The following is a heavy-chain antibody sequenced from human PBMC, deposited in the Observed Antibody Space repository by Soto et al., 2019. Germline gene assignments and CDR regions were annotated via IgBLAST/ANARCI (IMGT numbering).Heavy chain of an antibody. D-gene: IGHD7-27*01. V-gene: IGHV1-18*01. Sequence: QVQLVQSGAEVKKPGASVKVSCKASGYTFTSYGISWVRQAPGQGLEWMGWISVHNGNTKNAQKLQGRVTMTTDTSTSTADMELTSLRSDDTAVYYCARDLNLGLGDYWGQGTLVTVSS. CDR1: GYTFTSYG. CDR3: ARDLNLGLGDY. CDR2: ISVHNGNT. J-gene: IGHJ4*02.